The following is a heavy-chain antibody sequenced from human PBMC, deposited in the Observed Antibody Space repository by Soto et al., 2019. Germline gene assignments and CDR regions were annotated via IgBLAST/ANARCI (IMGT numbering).Heavy chain of an antibody. Sequence: ASVKVSCKASGYTFTSYYMHWVRQAPGQGLEWMGKINPSGGSTSYAQKFQGRVTMTRDTSTSTVYMELSSLRSEDTAVYYCARVDSSGYSLDYWGQGTLVTVSS. D-gene: IGHD3-22*01. J-gene: IGHJ4*02. V-gene: IGHV1-46*01. CDR3: ARVDSSGYSLDY. CDR1: GYTFTSYY. CDR2: INPSGGST.